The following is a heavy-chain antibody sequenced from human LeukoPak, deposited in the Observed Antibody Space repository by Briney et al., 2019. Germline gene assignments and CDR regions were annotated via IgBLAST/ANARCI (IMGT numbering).Heavy chain of an antibody. CDR1: GYTFTSYG. Sequence: GASVKVSCKASGYTFTSYGISWVRQAPGQGLEWMGWINPNSGGTNYAQKFQGRVTMTRDTSISTAYMELSRLRSDDTAVYYCARDHYDFWSGSLDYWGQGTLVTVSS. CDR3: ARDHYDFWSGSLDY. J-gene: IGHJ4*02. D-gene: IGHD3-3*01. CDR2: INPNSGGT. V-gene: IGHV1-2*02.